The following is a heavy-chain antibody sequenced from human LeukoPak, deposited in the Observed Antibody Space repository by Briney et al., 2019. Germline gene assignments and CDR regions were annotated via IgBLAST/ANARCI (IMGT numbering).Heavy chain of an antibody. D-gene: IGHD3-3*01. CDR2: VYHSGNT. J-gene: IGHJ5*02. CDR1: GVSISSSSYY. CDR3: ARQGFFITIFLSSDNWFDP. V-gene: IGHV4-39*01. Sequence: SETLSLTCTASGVSISSSSYYWAWVRQPPGKGLQWIVSVYHSGNTYYNSSHKSRVTISVDTSKNQFSLKVTSVTAADTAVYYCARQGFFITIFLSSDNWFDPWGQGTQVTVSS.